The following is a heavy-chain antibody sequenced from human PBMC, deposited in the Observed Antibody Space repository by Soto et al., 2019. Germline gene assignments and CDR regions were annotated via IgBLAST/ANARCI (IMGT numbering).Heavy chain of an antibody. Sequence: ELQLVESGGGLVQPGGSLRLSFAASGFSFRSYGRHWVRQDPGKGLWWVSRIKIDGRRIGYADSVKGRFTISRDNTKNTLYFPMNSLSAEAPAVYYCEKCEGNSYGLFHWGQGTLVTVSS. V-gene: IGHV3-74*01. D-gene: IGHD3-10*01. CDR1: GFSFRSYG. CDR3: EKCEGNSYGLFH. CDR2: IKIDGRRI. J-gene: IGHJ4*02.